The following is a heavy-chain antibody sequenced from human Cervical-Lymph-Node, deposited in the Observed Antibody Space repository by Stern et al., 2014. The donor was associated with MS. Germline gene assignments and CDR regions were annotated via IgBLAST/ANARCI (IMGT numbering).Heavy chain of an antibody. V-gene: IGHV3-53*01. J-gene: IGHJ4*02. CDR1: GFTVTSNY. Sequence: EVQLVESGGGLIQPGGSLRLSCAASGFTVTSNYMSWVRRAPGKGLEWVSSIYSGGSTYYADSVKGRFTISRDNSKNTLYLQMNSLRAEDTAVYYCAREPARDYGDYGAHYFDYWGQGTLVTVSS. CDR2: IYSGGST. CDR3: AREPARDYGDYGAHYFDY. D-gene: IGHD4-17*01.